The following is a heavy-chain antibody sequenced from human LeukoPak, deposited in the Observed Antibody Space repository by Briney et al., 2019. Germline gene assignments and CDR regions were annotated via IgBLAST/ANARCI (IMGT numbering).Heavy chain of an antibody. J-gene: IGHJ4*02. CDR3: AKDFDY. V-gene: IGHV3-30*18. CDR2: ISYDGSNK. Sequence: GGSLRLSCAASGFTFSSYGMHWVRQAPGKGLEWVAVISYDGSNKYYADSVKGRFTITRDNSKNTLYLQMNSLRAEDTAVYYCAKDFDYWGQGTLVTVSS. CDR1: GFTFSSYG.